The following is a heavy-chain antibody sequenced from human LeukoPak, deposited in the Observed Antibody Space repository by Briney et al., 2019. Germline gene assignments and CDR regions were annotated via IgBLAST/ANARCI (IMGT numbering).Heavy chain of an antibody. J-gene: IGHJ4*02. V-gene: IGHV3-30*04. D-gene: IGHD6-6*01. Sequence: GGSLRLSCAASGFIFNTYAIHWVRQAPGKGLEWVAVISYDGSYKYYADSVKGRFTISRDNSKNTLYLQLDSLRTDDTAVYYCVSDPSYSSSSPHDYWGQGTLVTVSS. CDR3: VSDPSYSSSSPHDY. CDR2: ISYDGSYK. CDR1: GFIFNTYA.